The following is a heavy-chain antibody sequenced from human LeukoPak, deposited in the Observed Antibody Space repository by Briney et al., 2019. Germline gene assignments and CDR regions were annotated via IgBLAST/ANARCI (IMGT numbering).Heavy chain of an antibody. CDR3: AKARWEPNFDY. Sequence: AGSQRLSCAASGFTFDDYAMHWVRQGPGKSLEWVSLINENGDIAYYGDSVRGRFTVSRDNAKNSLYLQMNSLTTEDTALYYCAKARWEPNFDYWGQGTLVTVSS. CDR1: GFTFDDYA. D-gene: IGHD1-26*01. J-gene: IGHJ4*02. CDR2: INENGDIA. V-gene: IGHV3-43*02.